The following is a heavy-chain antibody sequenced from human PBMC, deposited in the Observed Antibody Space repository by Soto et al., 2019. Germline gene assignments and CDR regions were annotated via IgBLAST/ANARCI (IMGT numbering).Heavy chain of an antibody. CDR3: ARGDTMIVVVIPPCFDY. Sequence: SETLSLTCTVSDGSISSGGYYWSWIRQHPGKGLEWIGYIYYSGSTYYNPSLKSRVTISVDTSKNQFSLKLSSVTAADTAVYYCARGDTMIVVVIPPCFDYWGQGTLVTVSS. CDR2: IYYSGST. D-gene: IGHD3-22*01. CDR1: DGSISSGGYY. V-gene: IGHV4-31*03. J-gene: IGHJ4*02.